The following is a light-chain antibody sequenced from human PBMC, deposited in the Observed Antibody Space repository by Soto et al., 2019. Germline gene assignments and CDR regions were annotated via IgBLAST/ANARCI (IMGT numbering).Light chain of an antibody. Sequence: EIVMTQSPATLSVSPGERATLSCRAGQSVSTNLVWYQQKPGQAPRLLIYDASTRATGIPARFSGSGSGTEFTLTISSLQSEDFAVYYCQQYYDWPITFGQGTRLEIK. J-gene: IGKJ5*01. CDR2: DAS. CDR3: QQYYDWPIT. V-gene: IGKV3-15*01. CDR1: QSVSTN.